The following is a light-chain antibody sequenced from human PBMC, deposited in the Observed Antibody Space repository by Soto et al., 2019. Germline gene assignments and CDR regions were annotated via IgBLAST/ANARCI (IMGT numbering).Light chain of an antibody. CDR2: RNN. CDR3: AAGDDSLSGVV. Sequence: QSVLTQPPSASGTPGQRVTISCSGSSSNIGSNYVYWYQQLPGTAPKLLIYRNNQRPSGVPDRFSGSKSGTSASLAISGLGSEDEADYYGAAGDDSLSGVVFGGGTKLTVL. J-gene: IGLJ2*01. CDR1: SSNIGSNY. V-gene: IGLV1-47*01.